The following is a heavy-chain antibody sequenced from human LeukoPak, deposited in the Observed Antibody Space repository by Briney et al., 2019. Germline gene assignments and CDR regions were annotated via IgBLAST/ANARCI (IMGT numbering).Heavy chain of an antibody. CDR1: GFAFSTYG. CDR3: AARGGSRSFDY. Sequence: GGSLRLSCAASGFAFSTYGMSWVRQAPGKALEWVSIITAGGGNSYYADSVKGRFTISRDNSKNTLYLQMNSLRTEDTAVYYCAARGGSRSFDYWGRGTLVTVSS. J-gene: IGHJ4*02. CDR2: ITAGGGNS. D-gene: IGHD5-12*01. V-gene: IGHV3-23*01.